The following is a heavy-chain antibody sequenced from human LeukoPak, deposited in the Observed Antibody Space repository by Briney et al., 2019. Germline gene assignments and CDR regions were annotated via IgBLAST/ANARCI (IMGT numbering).Heavy chain of an antibody. Sequence: SQTLSLTCTVSGGSISSGSYYWSWIRQPAGKGLEWIGHIYTSGSTNYNPSLKSRVTISIDTSKNQFYLKLSSVTAADTALYYCARDSSGWYRWFDPWGQGTLVTVSS. CDR1: GGSISSGSYY. D-gene: IGHD6-19*01. J-gene: IGHJ5*02. CDR3: ARDSSGWYRWFDP. CDR2: IYTSGST. V-gene: IGHV4-61*09.